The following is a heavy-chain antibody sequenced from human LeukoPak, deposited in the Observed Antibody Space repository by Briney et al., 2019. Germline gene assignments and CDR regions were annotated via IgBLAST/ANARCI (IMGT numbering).Heavy chain of an antibody. Sequence: ASETLSLTCTVSGGSISSYYWSWIRQPPGKGLEWIGYIYYSGSTNYNPSLKSRVTISVDTSKNQFSLKLSSVTAADTAVYYCARLNSGSYIDYWGQGTLVTVSS. V-gene: IGHV4-59*08. CDR1: GGSISSYY. D-gene: IGHD1-26*01. J-gene: IGHJ4*02. CDR2: IYYSGST. CDR3: ARLNSGSYIDY.